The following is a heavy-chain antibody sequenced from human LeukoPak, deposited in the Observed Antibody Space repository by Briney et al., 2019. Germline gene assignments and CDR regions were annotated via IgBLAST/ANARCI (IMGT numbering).Heavy chain of an antibody. D-gene: IGHD3-10*01. Sequence: GGSLRLSCSASGFTFSSYVMTWVRQAPGQGLEWVSAISGSGDDTYYADSVKGRFTISRGNSKNTLYLQMNSLRAEDTAVYYCAKKEAMIRGVPYYYDFWGQGTLVTVSS. CDR2: ISGSGDDT. J-gene: IGHJ4*02. CDR1: GFTFSSYV. V-gene: IGHV3-23*01. CDR3: AKKEAMIRGVPYYYDF.